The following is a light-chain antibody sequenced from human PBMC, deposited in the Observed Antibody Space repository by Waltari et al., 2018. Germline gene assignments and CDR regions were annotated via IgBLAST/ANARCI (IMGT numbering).Light chain of an antibody. J-gene: IGLJ1*01. CDR1: ILGDNY. CDR3: LAWDSGTRVYA. Sequence: SYAVTQAPSVSLSPGQLAKLTFSGDILGDNYFSWYQQKPGHSPVVVIYKDKKRPSGFTARFSGSNSGSTATLTISWSQALDEADYYCLAWDSGTRVYAFGTGSKVTVL. V-gene: IGLV3-1*01. CDR2: KDK.